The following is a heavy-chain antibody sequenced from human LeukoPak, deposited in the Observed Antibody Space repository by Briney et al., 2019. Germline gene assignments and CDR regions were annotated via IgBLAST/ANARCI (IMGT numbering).Heavy chain of an antibody. J-gene: IGHJ4*02. CDR1: GFTFSTSA. D-gene: IGHD3-10*01. Sequence: GGSLRLTCVVSGFTFSTSAMSSVRQAPGKGLEWVSGISESGGSTYYADSVKGRFTSSRDNSKNTLYLQMNNLRAEDTAAYYCAKGSFWGQGTLVTVSS. CDR3: AKGSF. V-gene: IGHV3-23*01. CDR2: ISESGGST.